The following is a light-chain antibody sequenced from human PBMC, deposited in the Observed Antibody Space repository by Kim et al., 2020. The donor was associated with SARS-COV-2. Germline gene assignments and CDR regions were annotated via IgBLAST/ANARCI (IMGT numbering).Light chain of an antibody. CDR3: QSYDSSSHVV. J-gene: IGLJ2*01. CDR1: SGNIAGNH. V-gene: IGLV6-57*03. CDR2: EHD. Sequence: TVTITCTPRSGNIAGNHGQWYQQRPGSAPTTVIYEHDQSPSGVPDRFSGSIDSSSNSASLTISGLKTEDEADYYCQSYDSSSHVVFGGGTQLTVL.